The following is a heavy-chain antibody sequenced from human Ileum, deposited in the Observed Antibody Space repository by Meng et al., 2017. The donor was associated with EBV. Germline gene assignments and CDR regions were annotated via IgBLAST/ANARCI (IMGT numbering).Heavy chain of an antibody. CDR3: ARGGSGYYYGSGFDY. D-gene: IGHD3-10*01. CDR2: IYYSGNT. CDR1: DLYITNNYW. J-gene: IGHJ4*02. V-gene: IGHV4-4*02. Sequence: QVRLQEWGPGVAQPSGTLSLTFIVADLYITNNYWLSWGRQPPGKGLEWIGEIYYSGNTYYNPSLKSRVTISVDKSNNQFSLRLSSVTAADTAVYYCARGGSGYYYGSGFDYWGQGTLVTVSS.